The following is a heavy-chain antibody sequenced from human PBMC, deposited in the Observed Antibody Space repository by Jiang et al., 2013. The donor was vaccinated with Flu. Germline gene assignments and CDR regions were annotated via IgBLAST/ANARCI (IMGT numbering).Heavy chain of an antibody. D-gene: IGHD1-26*01. V-gene: IGHV4-59*01. J-gene: IGHJ6*04. CDR2: IYYSGST. Sequence: GSGLVKPSETLSLTCTVSGGSISSYYWSWIRQPPGKGLEWIGYIYYSGSTNYNPSLKSRVTISVDTSKNQFSLKLSSVTAADTAVYYCAREGRSGSYFRYYYYGMDVWGKGTTVTVSS. CDR3: AREGRSGSYFRYYYYGMDV. CDR1: GGSISSYY.